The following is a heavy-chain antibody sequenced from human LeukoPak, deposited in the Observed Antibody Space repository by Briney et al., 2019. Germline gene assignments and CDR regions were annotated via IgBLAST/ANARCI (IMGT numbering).Heavy chain of an antibody. J-gene: IGHJ6*02. V-gene: IGHV1-46*01. CDR2: INPSCGST. CDR3: AREGKGGGYYDFWSGYTYGMDV. Sequence: ASVKVFCKASGYTFTSYYMHWVRQAPGQGLEWMGIINPSCGSTSYAQKFQGRVTMTRDTSTSTVYMELSSLRSEDTAVYYCAREGKGGGYYDFWSGYTYGMDVWGQGTTVTVSS. CDR1: GYTFTSYY. D-gene: IGHD3-3*01.